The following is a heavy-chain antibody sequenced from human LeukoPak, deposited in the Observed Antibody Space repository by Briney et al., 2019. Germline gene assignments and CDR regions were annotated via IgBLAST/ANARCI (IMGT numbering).Heavy chain of an antibody. CDR3: ARGIVARRGNYFDY. J-gene: IGHJ4*02. CDR2: IYYSGST. D-gene: IGHD5-12*01. Sequence: KPSETLSLTCTVSGGSISSSSYYWGWIRQPPGKGLEWIGSIYYSGSTYYNPSLKSRVTISVDTSKNQFSLKLSSVTAADTAVYYCARGIVARRGNYFDYWGQGTPVTVSS. CDR1: GGSISSSSYY. V-gene: IGHV4-39*07.